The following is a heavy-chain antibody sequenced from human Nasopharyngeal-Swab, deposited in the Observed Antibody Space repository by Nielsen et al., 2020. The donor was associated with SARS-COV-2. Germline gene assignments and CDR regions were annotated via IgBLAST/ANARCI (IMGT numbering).Heavy chain of an antibody. Sequence: ASVKVSCKASGYTFTSYYMHWVRPAPGQGLEWMGIIKPSGGSTSYAQKFQGRVTMTRDTSTSTVYMELSSLRSEDTAVYYCARLGYCSGGSCYGMDVWGQGTTVTVSS. CDR1: GYTFTSYY. CDR3: ARLGYCSGGSCYGMDV. CDR2: IKPSGGST. D-gene: IGHD2-15*01. V-gene: IGHV1-46*01. J-gene: IGHJ6*02.